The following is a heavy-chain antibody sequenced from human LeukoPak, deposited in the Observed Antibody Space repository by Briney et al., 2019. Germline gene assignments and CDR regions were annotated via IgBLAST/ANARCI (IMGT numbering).Heavy chain of an antibody. CDR1: GYTFTSYY. Sequence: ASVKVSCKAPGYTFTSYYMHWVRQAPGQGLEWMGIINPSGGSTSYAQKFQGRVTMTRDTSTSTVYMELSSLRSEDTAVYYCARDRYYDSSGIRGDLDYWGQGTLVTVSS. CDR2: INPSGGST. CDR3: ARDRYYDSSGIRGDLDY. J-gene: IGHJ4*02. D-gene: IGHD3-22*01. V-gene: IGHV1-46*01.